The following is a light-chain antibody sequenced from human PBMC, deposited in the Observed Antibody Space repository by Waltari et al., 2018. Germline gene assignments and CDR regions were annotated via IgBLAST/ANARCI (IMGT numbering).Light chain of an antibody. CDR3: MQALQTPLT. Sequence: DIVMTQSPLSLPVTPGEPASISCRSSQSLLHSNGYNYLDWYLQKPGQSPQLLVYLGSNRGSGVPDMFSGSGSGTDFTLKISRVEAEDVGVYYCMQALQTPLTFGGGTKVEIK. CDR1: QSLLHSNGYNY. V-gene: IGKV2-28*01. CDR2: LGS. J-gene: IGKJ4*01.